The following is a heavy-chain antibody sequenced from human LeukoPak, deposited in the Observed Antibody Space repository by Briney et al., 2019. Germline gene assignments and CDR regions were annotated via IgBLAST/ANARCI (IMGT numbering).Heavy chain of an antibody. Sequence: SETLSLTCAVSGGSISSSNWWSWVRQPPGKGLEWIGEIYHSGSTNYNPSLKSRVTISVDKSKNQFSLKLSSVTAADTAVYYCARDLGVVTAPSDAFDIWGQGTMVTVSS. CDR3: ARDLGVVTAPSDAFDI. V-gene: IGHV4-4*02. D-gene: IGHD2-21*02. CDR2: IYHSGST. CDR1: GGSISSSNW. J-gene: IGHJ3*02.